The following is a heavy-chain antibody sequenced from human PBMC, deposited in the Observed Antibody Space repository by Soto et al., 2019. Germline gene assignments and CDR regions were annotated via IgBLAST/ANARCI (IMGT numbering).Heavy chain of an antibody. Sequence: QVQLVQSGAEVKKPGSSVKVSCKASGGTFSSYAISWVRQAPGQGLEWMGGIIPIFGTANYAQKFQGRVMITADESTSTAYMELSSLRSEDTAVYYCAREGVAAAGPPSQYFQHWGQGTLVTVSS. CDR2: IIPIFGTA. CDR1: GGTFSSYA. D-gene: IGHD6-13*01. CDR3: AREGVAAAGPPSQYFQH. J-gene: IGHJ1*01. V-gene: IGHV1-69*12.